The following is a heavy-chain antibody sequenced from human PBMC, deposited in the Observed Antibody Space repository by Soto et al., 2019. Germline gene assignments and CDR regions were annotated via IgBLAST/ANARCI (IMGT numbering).Heavy chain of an antibody. Sequence: QEELVESGGGVVQPGTSLRLSCTASGFIFTAYGLVWVRQPPGQGLEWVAVIAYDGINMYHADSVKGRFTISRDESKNDRHLQMDRLRSDYTAVYYCARVRVYGCHTWNFDLRGRGTLVAVSS. CDR1: GFIFTAYG. D-gene: IGHD3-16*01. CDR3: ARVRVYGCHTWNFDL. V-gene: IGHV3-30-3*01. CDR2: IAYDGINM. J-gene: IGHJ2*01.